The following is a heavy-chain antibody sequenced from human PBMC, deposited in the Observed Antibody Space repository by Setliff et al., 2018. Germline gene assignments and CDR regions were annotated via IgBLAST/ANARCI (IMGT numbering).Heavy chain of an antibody. Sequence: ASVKVSCKASGYTFTDYYTYWVRQAPGQGLQWMGRISPISGATDYAQKFQGRVTMTRDTSITTAYMELSSLRSDDTAMYYCARSVHGDYVRLRQNNWLDPWGQGTLVTVSS. J-gene: IGHJ5*02. CDR1: GYTFTDYY. V-gene: IGHV1-2*06. CDR3: ARSVHGDYVRLRQNNWLDP. CDR2: ISPISGAT. D-gene: IGHD4-17*01.